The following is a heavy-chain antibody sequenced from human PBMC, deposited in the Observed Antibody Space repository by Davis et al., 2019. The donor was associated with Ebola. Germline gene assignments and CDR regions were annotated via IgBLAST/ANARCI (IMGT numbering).Heavy chain of an antibody. D-gene: IGHD2-21*01. J-gene: IGHJ4*02. CDR3: ARDQRVVVIATPDY. V-gene: IGHV3-53*05. Sequence: GESLKISCAASGFTVSSNYMSWVRQAPGKGLEWVSVIYSGGSTYYADSVKGRFTISRDNSKNTLYLQMNSLRAEDTAVYYCARDQRVVVIATPDYWGQGTLVTVSS. CDR2: IYSGGST. CDR1: GFTVSSNY.